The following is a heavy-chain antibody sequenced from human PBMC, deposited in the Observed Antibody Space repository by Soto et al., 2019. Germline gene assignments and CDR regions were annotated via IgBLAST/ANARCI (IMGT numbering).Heavy chain of an antibody. D-gene: IGHD4-17*01. J-gene: IGHJ4*02. CDR2: ISTSGDTT. CDR3: AKDPTTVTRGYFDC. Sequence: GGSLRLSCAASGFTFSTCAMSWVRQAPGKGLEWVSIISTSGDTTYYADSVKGRFTISRDNSKNTLYLQINSLRAEDTALYYCAKDPTTVTRGYFDCWGRGTLVTVSS. V-gene: IGHV3-23*01. CDR1: GFTFSTCA.